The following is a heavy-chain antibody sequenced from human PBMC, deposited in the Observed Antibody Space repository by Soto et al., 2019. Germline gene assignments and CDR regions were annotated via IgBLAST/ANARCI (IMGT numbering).Heavy chain of an antibody. CDR1: GGTFSSYT. CDR3: ARGLFEASGYTRDDAFDI. D-gene: IGHD2-2*02. J-gene: IGHJ3*02. CDR2: IIPILGIA. V-gene: IGHV1-69*02. Sequence: QVQLVQSGAEVKKPGSSVKVSCKASGGTFSSYTISWVRQAPGQGLEWMGRIIPILGIANYAQKFQGRVTITAAKSTSTAYMELSSLRSEDTAVYYCARGLFEASGYTRDDAFDIWGQGTMVTVSS.